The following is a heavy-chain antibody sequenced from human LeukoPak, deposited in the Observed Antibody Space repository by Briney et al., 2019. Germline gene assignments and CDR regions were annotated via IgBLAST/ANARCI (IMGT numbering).Heavy chain of an antibody. J-gene: IGHJ4*02. D-gene: IGHD5-12*01. V-gene: IGHV3-23*01. CDR1: GFSFSSYA. Sequence: GGSLRLSCVASGFSFSSYAMTWVRQAPGKGLEWVSAISGSGGSTYYADSVKGRFTISRDNSKNTLYLQMNSLRAEDTAVYYCARGFLRFFRYWGQGTLVTVSS. CDR2: ISGSGGST. CDR3: ARGFLRFFRY.